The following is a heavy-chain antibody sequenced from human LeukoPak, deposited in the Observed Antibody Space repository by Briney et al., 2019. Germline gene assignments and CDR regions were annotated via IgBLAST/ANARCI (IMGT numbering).Heavy chain of an antibody. CDR2: INPNSGGT. J-gene: IGHJ3*02. D-gene: IGHD3-3*01. Sequence: ASVKVSCQASGYTFTGYYMHWVRQAPGQGLAWMGWINPNSGGTNYAPKFQGRVTMTRETSISTAYMELSRLRSDDTAVYYCAREITIFGVEGAFDIWGQGTMVTVSS. V-gene: IGHV1-2*02. CDR1: GYTFTGYY. CDR3: AREITIFGVEGAFDI.